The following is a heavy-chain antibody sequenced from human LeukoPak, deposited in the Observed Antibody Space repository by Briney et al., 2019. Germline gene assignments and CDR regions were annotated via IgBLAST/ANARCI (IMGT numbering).Heavy chain of an antibody. CDR2: ISWNSGSI. CDR1: GFTFDDYA. CDR3: AKDPSYDYDSSGPFDP. V-gene: IGHV3-9*01. Sequence: GGSLRLSCAASGFTFDDYAMHWVRQAPGKGLEWVSGISWNSGSIGYADSVKGRFTISRDNAKNSLYLQMNSLRAEDTALYYCAKDPSYDYDSSGPFDPWGQGTLVTVSS. D-gene: IGHD3-22*01. J-gene: IGHJ5*02.